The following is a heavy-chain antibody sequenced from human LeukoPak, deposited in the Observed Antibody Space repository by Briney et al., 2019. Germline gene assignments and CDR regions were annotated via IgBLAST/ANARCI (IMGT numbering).Heavy chain of an antibody. CDR3: SKTSGGNY. V-gene: IGHV3-23*01. J-gene: IGHJ4*02. D-gene: IGHD2-15*01. Sequence: PGGSLRLSCAASGFIFSSYSMSWVRQAPGKGLEWVSAITTGGGSTFYADSVKGRFTISRDNSKNTLYLQMNGLRAEDTAVYYCSKTSGGNYWGQGTLVTVSS. CDR2: ITTGGGST. CDR1: GFIFSSYS.